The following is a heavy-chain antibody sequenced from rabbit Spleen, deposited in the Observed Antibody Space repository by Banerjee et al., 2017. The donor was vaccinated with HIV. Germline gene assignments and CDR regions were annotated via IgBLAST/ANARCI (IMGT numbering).Heavy chain of an antibody. Sequence: QSLEESGGDLVKPGASLTLTCTASGVSFSNNHYMCWVRQAPGKGLEWIACIEGGSSAFSYFASWAKGRFTCSKTSSTTVTLQLNSLTAADTATYFCARGDWVGHGYGSYFTLWGPGTLVTVS. V-gene: IGHV1S40*01. D-gene: IGHD5-1*01. CDR3: ARGDWVGHGYGSYFTL. J-gene: IGHJ4*01. CDR1: GVSFSNNHY. CDR2: IEGGSSAFS.